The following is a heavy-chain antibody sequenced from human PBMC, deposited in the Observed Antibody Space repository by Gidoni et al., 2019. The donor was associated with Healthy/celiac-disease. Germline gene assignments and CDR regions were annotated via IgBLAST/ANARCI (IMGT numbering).Heavy chain of an antibody. CDR3: ARGRYELKVRYYGSGSYLDY. CDR1: GGSLSGYD. J-gene: IGHJ4*02. Sequence: QVQLQQWGAGLLKQSETLSLTCAVYGGSLSGYDWSWIRQPPGKGPEWIGEITHSGSTNYNPSLKNRVTISVDTSKNQFSLKLSSVTAADTAVYYCARGRYELKVRYYGSGSYLDYWGQGTLVTVSS. V-gene: IGHV4-34*01. D-gene: IGHD3-10*01. CDR2: ITHSGST.